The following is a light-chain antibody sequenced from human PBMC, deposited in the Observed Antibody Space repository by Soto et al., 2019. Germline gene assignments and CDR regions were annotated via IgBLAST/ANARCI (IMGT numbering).Light chain of an antibody. CDR2: SDN. Sequence: QAVVTQPPSASGTPGQRVTISCSGSNSNIGSNTVNWYHQLPGKAPKLLIYSDNQRPSGVPDRFSGSKSGTSASLAISGLQSEDEADYYCAAWDDSLNGAVFGGGTQLTVL. J-gene: IGLJ7*01. CDR3: AAWDDSLNGAV. CDR1: NSNIGSNT. V-gene: IGLV1-44*01.